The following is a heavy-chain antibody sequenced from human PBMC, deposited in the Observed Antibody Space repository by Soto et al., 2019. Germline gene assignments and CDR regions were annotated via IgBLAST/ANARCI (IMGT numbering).Heavy chain of an antibody. D-gene: IGHD4-17*01. Sequence: QVQLQESGPGLVKPSETLSLTCTVSGGSISSYYWSWIRQPPGKGLEWIGYIYYSGSTNYNPSLTTRVPTSVQTSTTQFALKPRAVTAADTAVYYCARHYHGGGAFDIWGHGSMVTVSS. CDR1: GGSISSYY. V-gene: IGHV4-59*01. CDR3: ARHYHGGGAFDI. J-gene: IGHJ3*02. CDR2: IYYSGST.